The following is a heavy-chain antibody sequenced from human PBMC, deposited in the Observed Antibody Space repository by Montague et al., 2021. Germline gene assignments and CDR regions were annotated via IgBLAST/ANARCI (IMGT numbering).Heavy chain of an antibody. D-gene: IGHD2-15*01. V-gene: IGHV4-38-2*02. CDR1: GYSISSGYY. CDR2: IFHSGST. CDR3: ARDREAAPFDY. J-gene: IGHJ4*02. Sequence: SDTLSLTRTVSGYSISSGYYWGWIRQAPGKGLEWIGSIFHSGSTXYNPSLKSRVTISVDTSKNQFSLKLTSVTAADTALYYCARDREAAPFDYWGQGTLVTVSS.